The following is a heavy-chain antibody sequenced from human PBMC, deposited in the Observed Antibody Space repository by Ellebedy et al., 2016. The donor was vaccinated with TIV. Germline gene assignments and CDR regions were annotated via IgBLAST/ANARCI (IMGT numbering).Heavy chain of an antibody. D-gene: IGHD5-18*01. CDR1: GFTFSSYS. CDR3: ARVDVAYTYGL. CDR2: ISSSGSTI. J-gene: IGHJ4*02. V-gene: IGHV3-48*04. Sequence: LSLTCAASGFTFSSYSMNWVRQAPGKGLDWVSYISSSGSTIYYADSVKGRFTISRDNAKNSLYLQRNSLKTEDTAVYYCARVDVAYTYGLWGQGALVTVSS.